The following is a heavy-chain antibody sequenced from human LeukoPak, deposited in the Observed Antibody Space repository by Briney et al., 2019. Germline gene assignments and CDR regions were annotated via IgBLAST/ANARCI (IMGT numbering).Heavy chain of an antibody. Sequence: ASVKVSCKASGYTFTTYDLNWVRQATGQGFEWMGWMNPNSGNAGYAQKFQGRVTMTRNTSISTAYMEPSNLTSEDTAVYYCARRIRGAPTDYWGQGTLVTVSS. J-gene: IGHJ4*02. CDR2: MNPNSGNA. CDR3: ARRIRGAPTDY. D-gene: IGHD3-10*01. CDR1: GYTFTTYD. V-gene: IGHV1-8*01.